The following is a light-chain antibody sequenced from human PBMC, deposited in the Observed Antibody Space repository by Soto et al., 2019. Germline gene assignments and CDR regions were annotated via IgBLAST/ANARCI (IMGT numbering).Light chain of an antibody. CDR1: ESVSTN. V-gene: IGKV3-15*01. CDR3: QQYSIWRT. CDR2: GAS. Sequence: EIVLTHSPATLSLSPGERVTLSCRASESVSTNLAWYQQKAGQAPRLLIYGASTRATGIQARFSGSGSGTDFTLTIRGLQSEDFAVYYCQQYSIWRTCGQGTKVDIK. J-gene: IGKJ1*01.